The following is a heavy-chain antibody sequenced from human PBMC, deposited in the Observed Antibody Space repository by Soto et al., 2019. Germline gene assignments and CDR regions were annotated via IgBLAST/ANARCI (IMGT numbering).Heavy chain of an antibody. V-gene: IGHV3-7*03. CDR1: GFTFSSYW. CDR3: ARDYYGYKEGYYFGY. D-gene: IGHD3-10*01. J-gene: IGHJ4*02. Sequence: GSLRLSCAASGFTFSSYWMSWVRQAPGKGLEWVANIKQDGSEKYYVDSVKGRFTISRDNAKNSLYLQMNSLRAEDTAVYYCARDYYGYKEGYYFGYWGQGTLVTVSS. CDR2: IKQDGSEK.